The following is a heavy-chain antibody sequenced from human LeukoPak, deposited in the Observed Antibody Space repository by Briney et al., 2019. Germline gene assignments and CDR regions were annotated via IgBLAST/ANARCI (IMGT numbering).Heavy chain of an antibody. CDR1: GFTFSTYA. Sequence: PGGSLRPSCAASGFTFSTYAMTWVRQAPGKGLEWVSAISGSGGTTYYADSVKGRFTISRDNSKNTLYLQMNSLRAEDTAVYYCAKVWQQLEVGSFDYWGQGTLVTVSS. D-gene: IGHD6-13*01. J-gene: IGHJ4*02. V-gene: IGHV3-23*01. CDR3: AKVWQQLEVGSFDY. CDR2: ISGSGGTT.